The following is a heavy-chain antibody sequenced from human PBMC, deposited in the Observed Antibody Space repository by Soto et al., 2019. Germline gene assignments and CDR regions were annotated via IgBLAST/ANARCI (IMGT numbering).Heavy chain of an antibody. CDR3: ARDTGSYDFDY. J-gene: IGHJ4*02. CDR1: GFTFSSYG. Sequence: GGSLRLSCAASGFTFSSYGMHWVRQAPGKGLEWVAVIWYDGSNKYYADSVKGRFTISRDNSKNTLYLQMNSLRAEDTAVYYCARDTGSYDFDYWGQGTLVTVSS. V-gene: IGHV3-33*01. D-gene: IGHD1-26*01. CDR2: IWYDGSNK.